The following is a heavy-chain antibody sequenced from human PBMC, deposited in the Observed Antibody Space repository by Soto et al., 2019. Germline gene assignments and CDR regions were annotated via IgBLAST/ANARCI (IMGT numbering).Heavy chain of an antibody. Sequence: QVHLVQSGGEVKKPGASVKVSCKASGYTFSSYTINWVRQAPGQGLEWMGWITPYNGNTNYAQNFQGRVTMTTDTSTNTAYMELRSLRSDDTAVYYCAREDFRRYCSTSTCPNWFDPWGQGTQVTVSS. CDR3: AREDFRRYCSTSTCPNWFDP. D-gene: IGHD2-2*01. CDR1: GYTFSSYT. CDR2: ITPYNGNT. J-gene: IGHJ5*02. V-gene: IGHV1-18*04.